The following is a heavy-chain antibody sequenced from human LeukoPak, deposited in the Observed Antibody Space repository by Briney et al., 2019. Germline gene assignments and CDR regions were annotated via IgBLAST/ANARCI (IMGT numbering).Heavy chain of an antibody. CDR2: IYPGDSDT. Sequence: PGESLKISCKGSGYSFTSHWIGWVRQMPGKGLEWMGIIYPGDSDTTFQGQVTMPADKSISTAYLQWSSLKASDTAIYYCARVLSGGGAFDIWGQGTTVTVSS. V-gene: IGHV5-51*01. J-gene: IGHJ3*02. D-gene: IGHD3-16*01. CDR3: ARVLSGGGAFDI. CDR1: GYSFTSHW.